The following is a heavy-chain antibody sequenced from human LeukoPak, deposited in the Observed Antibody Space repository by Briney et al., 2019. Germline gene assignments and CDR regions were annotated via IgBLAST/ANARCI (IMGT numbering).Heavy chain of an antibody. J-gene: IGHJ6*02. CDR2: ISGSGGST. CDR3: AKDVRVDTAMVNGYYYYGMDV. V-gene: IGHV3-23*01. Sequence: GGSLRLSCAASGFTFSSYWMSWVRQAPGKGLEWVSAISGSGGSTYYADSVKGRFTISRDNSKNTLYLQMNSLRAEDTAVYYCAKDVRVDTAMVNGYYYYGMDVWGQGTTVTVSS. CDR1: GFTFSSYW. D-gene: IGHD5-18*01.